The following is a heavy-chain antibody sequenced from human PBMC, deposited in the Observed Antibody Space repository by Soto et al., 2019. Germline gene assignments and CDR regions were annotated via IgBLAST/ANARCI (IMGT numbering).Heavy chain of an antibody. Sequence: AASVKLSWKASGYTITSYGISWGRQAPGQGLEWMGWISAYNGNTNYAQKLQGRVTMTTDTSTSTAYMELRSLRSDDTAVYYCARGHSGAFDYWGQGTLVTVSS. CDR2: ISAYNGNT. CDR1: GYTITSYG. J-gene: IGHJ4*02. V-gene: IGHV1-18*01. D-gene: IGHD6-19*01. CDR3: ARGHSGAFDY.